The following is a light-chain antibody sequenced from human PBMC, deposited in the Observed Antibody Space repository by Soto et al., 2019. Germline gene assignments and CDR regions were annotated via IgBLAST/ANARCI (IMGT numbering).Light chain of an antibody. J-gene: IGLJ2*01. CDR3: QAGDSVPDVV. CDR1: KLGDKF. V-gene: IGLV3-1*01. CDR2: QDT. Sequence: SYELTQPPSVSVSPGQTASITCSGDKLGDKFTCWYQQKPGQSPVLLIYQDTRRPSGIPERFSGSNSGNTTTLTISGTQALEEADYYRQAGDSVPDVVFGGGPK.